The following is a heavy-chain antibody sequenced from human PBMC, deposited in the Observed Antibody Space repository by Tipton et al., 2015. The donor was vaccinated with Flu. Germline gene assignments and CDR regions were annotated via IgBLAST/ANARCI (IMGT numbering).Heavy chain of an antibody. CDR1: GGSITSYY. J-gene: IGHJ4*02. Sequence: TLSLTCTVSGGSITSYYWSWIRQPPGKGLEWIGYFYDSGSTNYNPSLKSRLTMSVDASKQQFSLKLSSMTAADTAVYYCARGSGSGTFMIFDLWGQGTLVTVSS. D-gene: IGHD3-10*01. CDR2: FYDSGST. V-gene: IGHV4-59*12. CDR3: ARGSGSGTFMIFDL.